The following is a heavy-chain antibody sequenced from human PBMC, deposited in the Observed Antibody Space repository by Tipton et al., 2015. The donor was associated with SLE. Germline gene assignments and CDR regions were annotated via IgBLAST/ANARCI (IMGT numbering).Heavy chain of an antibody. CDR2: IYYSGST. CDR1: GGSISSSSYY. CDR3: ARSNYYDSSGDFDY. V-gene: IGHV4-30-4*08. J-gene: IGHJ4*02. D-gene: IGHD3-22*01. Sequence: TLSLTCTVSGGSISSSSYYWGWIRQPPGKGLEWIGYIYYSGSTYYNPSLKSRVTISVDTSKNQFSLKLSSVTAADTAVYHCARSNYYDSSGDFDYWGQGTLVTVSS.